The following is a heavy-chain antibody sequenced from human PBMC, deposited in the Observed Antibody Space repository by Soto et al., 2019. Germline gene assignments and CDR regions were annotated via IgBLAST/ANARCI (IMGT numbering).Heavy chain of an antibody. CDR2: INAGNGNT. J-gene: IGHJ6*02. D-gene: IGHD3-10*01. V-gene: IGHV1-3*01. CDR3: ARDPYFVTGVRYYYGMDV. Sequence: QVPLVQSGAEVKKPGASVKVSCKASGYTFIRYAMHWVRQAPGQRLEWMGWINAGNGNTKYSQKFQGRVTITRDTSASTAYMELSSLRSEDTAVYYCARDPYFVTGVRYYYGMDVWGQGTTVTVSS. CDR1: GYTFIRYA.